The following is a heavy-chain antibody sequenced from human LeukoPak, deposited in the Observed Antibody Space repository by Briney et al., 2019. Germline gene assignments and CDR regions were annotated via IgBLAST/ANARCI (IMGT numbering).Heavy chain of an antibody. V-gene: IGHV1-2*02. CDR1: GYTFTGYY. D-gene: IGHD2/OR15-2a*01. J-gene: IGHJ3*02. Sequence: ASVKVSCKASGYTFTGYYMHWVRKTPGQGLEWMGWINPNTGDTNYGRKFQGRVTMTRDTSINTAYMELRSLRSDDTAVYYCARVNIGYRDAFDIWGQGTMVTVSS. CDR3: ARVNIGYRDAFDI. CDR2: INPNTGDT.